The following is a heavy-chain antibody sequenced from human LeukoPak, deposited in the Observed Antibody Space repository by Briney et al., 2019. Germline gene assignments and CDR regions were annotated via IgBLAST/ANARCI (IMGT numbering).Heavy chain of an antibody. CDR3: ARGFVLGAAKNYFDY. J-gene: IGHJ4*02. CDR1: GFTFTNYA. Sequence: PGRSLRLSCVASGFTFTNYALHWVRQAPGKGLEWVAVISYDGTNKYYADSVKGRFTISRDNSKNTLSLQMNSLRAEDTALYYCARGFVLGAAKNYFDYWGQGALVTVSS. D-gene: IGHD2-21*02. CDR2: ISYDGTNK. V-gene: IGHV3-30-3*01.